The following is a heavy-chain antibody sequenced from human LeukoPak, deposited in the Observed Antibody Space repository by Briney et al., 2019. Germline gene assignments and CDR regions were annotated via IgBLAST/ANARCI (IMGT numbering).Heavy chain of an antibody. CDR2: INPNSGGT. J-gene: IGHJ4*02. D-gene: IGHD3-22*01. CDR1: GYTFTGYY. Sequence: VASVKVSCKASGYTFTGYYMHWVRQAPGQGLEWMGWINPNSGGTNYAQKFQGRVTMTRDTSISTAYMELSRLRSDDTAVYYCARDMPTQITPYDSSGYALDYWGQGTLVTVSS. V-gene: IGHV1-2*02. CDR3: ARDMPTQITPYDSSGYALDY.